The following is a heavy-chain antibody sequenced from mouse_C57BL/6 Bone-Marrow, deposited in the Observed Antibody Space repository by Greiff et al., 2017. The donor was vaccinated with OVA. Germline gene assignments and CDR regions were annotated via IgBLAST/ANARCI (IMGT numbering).Heavy chain of an antibody. D-gene: IGHD4-1*01. CDR3: TRLDQTGHFDY. J-gene: IGHJ2*01. CDR2: IDPETCGT. V-gene: IGHV1-23*01. CDR1: GYTFTDYE. Sequence: QVHLKQSGAELVRPGASVKLSCKASGYTFTDYEMHWVKQTPVHGLEWIGAIDPETCGTSYNQKFKGKATLTADKSSSTAYMELRSLTSEDSAVYYCTRLDQTGHFDYWGQGTTLTVSS.